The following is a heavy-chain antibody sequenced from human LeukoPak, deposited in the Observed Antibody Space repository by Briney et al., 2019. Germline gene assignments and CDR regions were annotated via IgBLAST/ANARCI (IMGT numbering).Heavy chain of an antibody. CDR3: ARDRLQLQS. CDR1: GFTFSSYW. D-gene: IGHD1-1*01. V-gene: IGHV4-59*01. J-gene: IGHJ5*02. Sequence: GSLRLSCAASGFTFSSYWMNWVRQAPGKGLEWIGYIYYTGNTNYNPSLKSRVTISVDTSKNQFSLKLSSVTAADTAVYYCARDRLQLQSWGQGTLVTVSS. CDR2: IYYTGNT.